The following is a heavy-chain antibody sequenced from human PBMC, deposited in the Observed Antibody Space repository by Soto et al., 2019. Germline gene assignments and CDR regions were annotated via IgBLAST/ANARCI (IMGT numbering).Heavy chain of an antibody. Sequence: QLQLQESGPGLVKPSETLSLTCSVSDDSINSDKYYWGWIRQPPGKGLEWIGSIYYRGNAYYNPSLQTRVTISLDKSKSQFSLKLTSVTAAESAVYFCARLEGLATISYYFDFWGPGALVTVSS. D-gene: IGHD3-9*01. J-gene: IGHJ4*02. CDR2: IYYRGNA. V-gene: IGHV4-39*01. CDR3: ARLEGLATISYYFDF. CDR1: DDSINSDKYY.